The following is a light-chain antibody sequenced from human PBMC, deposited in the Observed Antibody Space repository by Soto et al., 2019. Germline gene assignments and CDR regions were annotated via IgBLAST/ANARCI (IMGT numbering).Light chain of an antibody. J-gene: IGLJ1*01. V-gene: IGLV2-14*02. CDR1: NSDIGSRNL. CDR2: EVN. CDR3: SSFSRSSTPYV. Sequence: QSALTQPASVSGSPGQSITISCTGTNSDIGSRNLVSWYQQHPGKAPKLMIFEVNSRPSGVSNRFSGSKSDNTASLTISGLQTEDEADYYCSSFSRSSTPYVFGTGTKLTVL.